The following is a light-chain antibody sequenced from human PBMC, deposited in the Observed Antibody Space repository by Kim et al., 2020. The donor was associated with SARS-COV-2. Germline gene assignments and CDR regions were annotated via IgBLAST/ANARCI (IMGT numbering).Light chain of an antibody. V-gene: IGLV3-19*01. J-gene: IGLJ3*02. CDR1: SLRSYY. CDR3: QSRDSGGRVM. CDR2: GRN. Sequence: SSELTQDPVVSVALGQTVRITCQGDSLRSYYATWYQQKPRQAPVLVIYGRNNRPSGIPDRFSGSALGNTASLTISGTQAEDEADFYCQSRDSGGRVMFGGGTQLTVL.